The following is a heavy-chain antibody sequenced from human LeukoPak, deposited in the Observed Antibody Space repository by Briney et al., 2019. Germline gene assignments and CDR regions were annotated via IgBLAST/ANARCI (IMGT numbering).Heavy chain of an antibody. V-gene: IGHV1-18*01. CDR1: GYPFDNFG. CDR3: ARDRVGGDLTGVSLY. CDR2: ISAYNGNT. Sequence: ASVKVSCTASGYPFDNFGLTWVRQAPGQGREGMGWISAYNGNTHYAQKFRGRLTLTTETSTSTAYLELRSLKSDDTAVYYCARDRVGGDLTGVSLYWGQGTLVTVSS. D-gene: IGHD4-17*01. J-gene: IGHJ4*01.